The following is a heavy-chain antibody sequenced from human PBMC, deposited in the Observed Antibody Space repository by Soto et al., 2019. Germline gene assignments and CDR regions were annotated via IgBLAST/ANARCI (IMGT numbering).Heavy chain of an antibody. J-gene: IGHJ3*01. CDR1: GFSFSSYG. V-gene: IGHV3-33*03. CDR2: IWCDGSNK. CDR3: ARAQYTGSYFDACDV. Sequence: GGSLRLSCAASGFSFSSYGMHWVRKAPGKWLDWVAVIWCDGSNKYYAESVKGRFTISRDNSKHTLYVRMNSLTVEDTAVYYCARAQYTGSYFDACDVWGQGTTITVAS. D-gene: IGHD1-26*01.